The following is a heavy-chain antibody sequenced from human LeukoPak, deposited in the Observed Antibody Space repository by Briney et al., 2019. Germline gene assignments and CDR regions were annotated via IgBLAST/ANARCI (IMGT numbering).Heavy chain of an antibody. CDR2: IYYSGST. CDR3: ARQDIGYCSGGSCPSIFDY. J-gene: IGHJ4*02. D-gene: IGHD2-15*01. CDR1: GGSISSYY. V-gene: IGHV4-59*08. Sequence: SETLSLTCTVSGGSISSYYWSWIRQPLGKGLEWIGYIYYSGSTNYNPSLKSRVTISVDTSKNQFSLKLSSVTAADTAVYYCARQDIGYCSGGSCPSIFDYWGQGTLVTVSS.